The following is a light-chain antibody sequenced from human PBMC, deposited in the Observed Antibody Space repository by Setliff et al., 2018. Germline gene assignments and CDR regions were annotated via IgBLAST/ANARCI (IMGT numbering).Light chain of an antibody. CDR2: EVS. Sequence: QSALPQPASVSGSPGQSITISCTGTNSDVGGYNYVSWYQHHPGKAPKLMVYEVSNRPSGVSDRFSGSKSGNTASLTISGLQAEDEADYYCSSYTSSSSYVFGTGTKVTVL. V-gene: IGLV2-14*01. J-gene: IGLJ1*01. CDR3: SSYTSSSSYV. CDR1: NSDVGGYNY.